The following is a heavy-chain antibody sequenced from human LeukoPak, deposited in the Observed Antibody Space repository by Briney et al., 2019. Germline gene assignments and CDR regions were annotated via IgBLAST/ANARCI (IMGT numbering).Heavy chain of an antibody. V-gene: IGHV4-4*07. Sequence: PSETLSPTCTVSGGSISSYYWSWIRQPAGKGLEWIGRIYTSGSTNYNPSLKSRVTMSVDTSKNQFSLKLSSVTAADTAVYYCARESNYYGSGSYYNSYYYYMDVWGKGTTVTISS. D-gene: IGHD3-10*01. CDR3: ARESNYYGSGSYYNSYYYYMDV. CDR2: IYTSGST. J-gene: IGHJ6*03. CDR1: GGSISSYY.